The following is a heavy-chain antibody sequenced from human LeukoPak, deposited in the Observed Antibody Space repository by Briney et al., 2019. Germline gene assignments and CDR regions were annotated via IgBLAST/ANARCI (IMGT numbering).Heavy chain of an antibody. CDR2: INPNSGGT. D-gene: IGHD3-10*01. CDR3: ARGAVRGVRGVIWL. V-gene: IGHV1-2*02. J-gene: IGHJ4*02. CDR1: GYTFTGYY. Sequence: ASVKVSCKASGYTFTGYYMHWVRQAPGQGLEWMGWINPNSGGTNYAQKFQGRVTITRDTSISTAYMELSRLRSDDTAVYYCARGAVRGVRGVIWLWGQGTLVTVPS.